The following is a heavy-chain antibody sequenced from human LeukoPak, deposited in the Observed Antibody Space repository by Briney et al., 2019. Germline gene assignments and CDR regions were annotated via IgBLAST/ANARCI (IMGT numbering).Heavy chain of an antibody. J-gene: IGHJ3*02. CDR3: AREGTWYYDSSGYRDAFDI. Sequence: GGSLRLSCAASGFTFSDYYMSWIRQAPGKGLEWVSYISSSGSTIYYADSVKGRFTISRDNAKNSLYLQMNSLRAEDTAVYYCAREGTWYYDSSGYRDAFDIWGQGTMVTVSS. V-gene: IGHV3-11*04. CDR2: ISSSGSTI. D-gene: IGHD3-22*01. CDR1: GFTFSDYY.